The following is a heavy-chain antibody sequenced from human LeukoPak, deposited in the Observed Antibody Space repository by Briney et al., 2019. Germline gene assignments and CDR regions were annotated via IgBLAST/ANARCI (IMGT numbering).Heavy chain of an antibody. V-gene: IGHV4-59*01. J-gene: IGHJ3*02. Sequence: SETLSLTCTVSGDSMTDYFWSWIRQPPGKGLEYIGDVFYTGSTKYNPSLKSRVSISVDTSKKQFSLNLRSVTAADTAVYYCARDGGPLYHTGTGYYRTFDIWGPGTMVAVSP. CDR2: VFYTGST. CDR1: GDSMTDYF. D-gene: IGHD3-9*01. CDR3: ARDGGPLYHTGTGYYRTFDI.